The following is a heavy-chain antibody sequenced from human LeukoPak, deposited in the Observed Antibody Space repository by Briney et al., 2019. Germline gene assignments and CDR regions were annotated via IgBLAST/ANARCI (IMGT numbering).Heavy chain of an antibody. V-gene: IGHV3-7*03. D-gene: IGHD6-6*01. Sequence: GGSLRLSCAASGFTFSSYWMSWVRQAPGKGLEWVANIKQDGSEKYYVDSVKGRFTISRDNAKNSLYLQMNSLRAEDTALYYCAKALFGSSSALWFDPWGQGTLVTVSS. J-gene: IGHJ5*02. CDR2: IKQDGSEK. CDR3: AKALFGSSSALWFDP. CDR1: GFTFSSYW.